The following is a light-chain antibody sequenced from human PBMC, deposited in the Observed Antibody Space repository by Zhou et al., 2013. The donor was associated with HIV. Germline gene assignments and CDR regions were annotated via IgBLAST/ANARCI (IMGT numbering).Light chain of an antibody. CDR2: AAS. J-gene: IGKJ2*01. CDR1: QGVGSF. V-gene: IGKV1-9*01. Sequence: DIQLTQSPSFLSASIGDRVTITCRASQGVGSFLAWYLQKPGKTPNLLIYAASTLQTGVPSRFSGSGSGTEFTLTISGLQPEDFATYYCQQLNTYPYTFGQGTKLEIK. CDR3: QQLNTYPYT.